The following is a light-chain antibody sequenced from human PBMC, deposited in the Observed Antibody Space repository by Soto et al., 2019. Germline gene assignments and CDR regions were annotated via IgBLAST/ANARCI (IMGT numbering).Light chain of an antibody. CDR3: LQNHNYPRT. J-gene: IGKJ1*01. Sequence: DIQMTQSPSTLSGSVVYRVTSTCLASQTISSWLAWYQQTPGKAPKLLISGASRLQSGVPSRFSGSGSGAAFTLTITSLRPEDSATYHCLQNHNYPRTFGQGTKVDIK. CDR2: GAS. CDR1: QTISSW. V-gene: IGKV1-5*01.